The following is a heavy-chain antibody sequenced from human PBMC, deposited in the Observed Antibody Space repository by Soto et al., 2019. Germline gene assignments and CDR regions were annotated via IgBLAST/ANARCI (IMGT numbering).Heavy chain of an antibody. CDR1: GGTFSSYS. J-gene: IGHJ4*02. V-gene: IGHV1-69*13. CDR2: IIPIFGTA. CDR3: ASGYDSSGYHNY. Sequence: SVKVSCNASGGTFSSYSISWVRQAPGQGLEWMGGIIPIFGTANYAQKFQGRVTITADESTSTAYMELSSLRSEDTAVYYCASGYDSSGYHNYWGQGTLVTVSS. D-gene: IGHD3-22*01.